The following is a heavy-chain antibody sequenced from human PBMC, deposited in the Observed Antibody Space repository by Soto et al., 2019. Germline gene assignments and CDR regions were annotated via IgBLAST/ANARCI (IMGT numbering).Heavy chain of an antibody. CDR3: ARYSRDGLTVIFDS. CDR1: GGSITTYY. CDR2: IYYSGST. D-gene: IGHD2-21*01. V-gene: IGHV4-59*01. J-gene: IGHJ4*02. Sequence: PSETLSLTCTVSGGSITTYYWSWIRQPPGKGLEWIGYIYYSGSTNYNPSLKSRVTISLDTAKNQFSLRLSSVTAADTAVYFCARYSRDGLTVIFDSWGQGTLVTVSS.